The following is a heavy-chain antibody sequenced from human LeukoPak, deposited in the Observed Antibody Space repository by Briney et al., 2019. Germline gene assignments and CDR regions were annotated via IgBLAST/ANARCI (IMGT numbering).Heavy chain of an antibody. CDR2: INSDGSST. V-gene: IGHV3-74*01. CDR1: GFTFSSYE. CDR3: ARDHSSGSALYYYYYYYMDV. Sequence: GGSLRLSCAASGFTFSSYEMNWVRQAPGKGLVWVSRINSDGSSTSYADSVKGRFTISRDNAKNTLYLQMNSLRAEDTAVYYCARDHSSGSALYYYYYYYMDVWGKGTTVTISS. D-gene: IGHD1-26*01. J-gene: IGHJ6*03.